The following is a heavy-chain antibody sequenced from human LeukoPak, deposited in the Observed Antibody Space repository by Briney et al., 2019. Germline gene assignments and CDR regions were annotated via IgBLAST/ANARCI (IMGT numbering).Heavy chain of an antibody. D-gene: IGHD6-13*01. CDR2: ISGSGGST. Sequence: GGSLRLSCAASGFTFSTYAMSWVRQAPGKGLEWVSAISGSGGSTYYADSVKGRFTISRDNSKNTLYLQMNSLRAEDTAVYYCAKDLRTSYSSSWRDAFHIWGQGTMVTVSS. CDR3: AKDLRTSYSSSWRDAFHI. J-gene: IGHJ3*02. CDR1: GFTFSTYA. V-gene: IGHV3-23*01.